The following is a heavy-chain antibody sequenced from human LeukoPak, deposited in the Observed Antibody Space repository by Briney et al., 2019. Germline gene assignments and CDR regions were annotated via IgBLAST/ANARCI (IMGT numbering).Heavy chain of an antibody. J-gene: IGHJ4*02. CDR1: GFTFSSYS. D-gene: IGHD3-10*02. CDR2: ISYDGNNK. CDR3: ARKGGTMFIYRPFDF. V-gene: IGHV3-30*04. Sequence: GGSLRLSCAASGFTFSSYSMHWVRQAPGKGLEWVAVISYDGNNKYYADSVKGRFTISRDNSKNTMYLQMNSLRAEDTAVYYCARKGGTMFIYRPFDFGGQGTRVTVSS.